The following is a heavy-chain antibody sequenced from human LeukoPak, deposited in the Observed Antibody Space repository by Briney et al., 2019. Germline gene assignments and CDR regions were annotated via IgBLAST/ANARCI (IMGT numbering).Heavy chain of an antibody. CDR1: GGSFCDYY. CDR3: ARDSGRNRYFGL. CDR2: IYYSGTT. J-gene: IGHJ2*01. Sequence: SETLSLTCTVSGGSFCDYYWSWLRQPPGKGLEWIGYIYYSGTTNYNPSLESRVTISVDTSKSQFSLKLTSVTAADAAMYYCARDSGRNRYFGLWGRGALVTVSS. V-gene: IGHV4-59*01.